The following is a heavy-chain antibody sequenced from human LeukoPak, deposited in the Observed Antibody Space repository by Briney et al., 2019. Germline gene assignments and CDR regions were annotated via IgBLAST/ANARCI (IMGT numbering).Heavy chain of an antibody. Sequence: SETLSLTCTVSGGSISSYYWSWIRQPAGKGLEWIGRIYTSGSTNYNPSLKSRVTMSVDTSKNQFSLKLSSVTAADTAVCYCARGTYYYDSSGYDDAFDIWGQGTMVTVSS. CDR2: IYTSGST. D-gene: IGHD3-22*01. CDR3: ARGTYYYDSSGYDDAFDI. V-gene: IGHV4-4*07. J-gene: IGHJ3*02. CDR1: GGSISSYY.